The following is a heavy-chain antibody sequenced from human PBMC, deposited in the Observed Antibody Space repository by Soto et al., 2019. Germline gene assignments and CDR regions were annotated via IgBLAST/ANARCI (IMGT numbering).Heavy chain of an antibody. J-gene: IGHJ5*02. CDR2: ISNSGSTI. CDR1: EFTFSDYY. CDR3: ARGLAYGDYGWLDP. D-gene: IGHD4-17*01. Sequence: QVQLVEAGGGLVKPGGSLRLSCAASEFTFSDYYMTWIRQAPGKGLEWVSYISNSGSTIYYADSVKGRFTISRDNAKNSLYLQMNSLRAEDTAGYYCARGLAYGDYGWLDPWGQGTLVTVSP. V-gene: IGHV3-11*01.